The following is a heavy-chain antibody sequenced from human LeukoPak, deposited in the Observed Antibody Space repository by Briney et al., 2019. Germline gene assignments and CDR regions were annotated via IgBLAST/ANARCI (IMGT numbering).Heavy chain of an antibody. CDR1: GGSISSYY. V-gene: IGHV4-59*01. J-gene: IGHJ6*03. CDR3: ARTTEAHSWQTRHYSYYMDV. CDR2: IYDSGST. D-gene: IGHD6-13*01. Sequence: SETLSLTCTVSGGSISSYYWSWIWQPPGKGLEWIGFIYDSGSTNYNPSLKSRVTISVDASKNQFSLKLRSVTAADTAVYYCARTTEAHSWQTRHYSYYMDVWGKGTTVTISS.